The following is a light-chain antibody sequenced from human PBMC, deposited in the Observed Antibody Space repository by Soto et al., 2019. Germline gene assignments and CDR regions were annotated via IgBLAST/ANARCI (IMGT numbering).Light chain of an antibody. J-gene: IGLJ1*01. Sequence: QSALTQPASVSGSPGQSITISCTGTSSDVGSYNLVSWYQHHPGKAPKFMIYEGSKRPSGVSNRFSGSKSGNTASLTISGLQAEDEADYYCCSYAGNSTYVFGTGTKV. V-gene: IGLV2-23*01. CDR1: SSDVGSYNL. CDR2: EGS. CDR3: CSYAGNSTYV.